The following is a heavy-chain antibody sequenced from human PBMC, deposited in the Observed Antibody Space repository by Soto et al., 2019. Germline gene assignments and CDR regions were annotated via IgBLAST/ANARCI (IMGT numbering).Heavy chain of an antibody. CDR3: ASTGSSGYYYVLGY. Sequence: QVQLQESGPGLVKPSQTLSLTCTVSGGSISSGGYYWSWIRQHPGKGLEWIGYIYYSGSTYYNPSLKSRVTIXVXTXENQFSLKLSSVTAADTAVYYCASTGSSGYYYVLGYWGQGTLVTVSS. J-gene: IGHJ4*02. CDR1: GGSISSGGYY. D-gene: IGHD3-22*01. CDR2: IYYSGST. V-gene: IGHV4-31*03.